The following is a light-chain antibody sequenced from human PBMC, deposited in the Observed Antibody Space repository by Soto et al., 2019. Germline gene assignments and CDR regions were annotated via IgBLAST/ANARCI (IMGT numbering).Light chain of an antibody. CDR3: HHRDNSPCP. V-gene: IGKV3-11*01. CDR2: DTS. Sequence: EIALTQSPATLSLSPGERATLSCRASHSVSSYLAWYQQKPGRAPRLLIYDTSKRATGIPARFSGSGSGTHFSLTISILEPEAFAVYYFHHRDNSPCPFGGGTKVDI. J-gene: IGKJ4*01. CDR1: HSVSSY.